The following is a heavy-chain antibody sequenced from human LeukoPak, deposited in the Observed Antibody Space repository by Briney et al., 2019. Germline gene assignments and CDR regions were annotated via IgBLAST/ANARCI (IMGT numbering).Heavy chain of an antibody. CDR2: ISGSGGRT. CDR1: GFTFSSYA. CDR3: ATGRYGEILFDY. Sequence: PGGSLRLSSAASGFTFSSYAMSWVRQAPGKGLEWVLAISGSGGRTYYADSVKGRFTISRDNSKNTLYLQMSSLRADDTAVYYCATGRYGEILFDYWGQGTLVTVSS. D-gene: IGHD3-10*01. V-gene: IGHV3-23*01. J-gene: IGHJ4*02.